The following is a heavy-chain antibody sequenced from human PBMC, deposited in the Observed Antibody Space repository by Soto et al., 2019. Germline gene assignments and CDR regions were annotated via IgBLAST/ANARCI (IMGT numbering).Heavy chain of an antibody. D-gene: IGHD4-17*01. CDR2: INHSGST. J-gene: IGHJ4*02. CDR1: GGSFSGYY. Sequence: SETLSLTCAVYGGSFSGYYWSWIRQPPGKGLEWIGEINHSGSTNYNPSLKSRVTISVDTSKNQFSLKLSSVTAADTAVYYCARGRGSYGDLYYFDYWGQGTLVTVSS. CDR3: ARGRGSYGDLYYFDY. V-gene: IGHV4-34*01.